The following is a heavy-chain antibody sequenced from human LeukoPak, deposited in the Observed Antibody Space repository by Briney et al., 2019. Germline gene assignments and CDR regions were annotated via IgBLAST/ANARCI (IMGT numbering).Heavy chain of an antibody. Sequence: GGSLRLSCAASGFIFSSHWMSWVRQAPGRGLEWVSSVDGGGGGTYYADSVKGRFTISRDNSKNTLYLQMNSLRAEDTAVYYCAKDVIAAAGTFFDYWGQGTLVTVSS. CDR3: AKDVIAAAGTFFDY. J-gene: IGHJ4*02. V-gene: IGHV3-23*01. CDR1: GFIFSSHW. CDR2: VDGGGGGT. D-gene: IGHD6-13*01.